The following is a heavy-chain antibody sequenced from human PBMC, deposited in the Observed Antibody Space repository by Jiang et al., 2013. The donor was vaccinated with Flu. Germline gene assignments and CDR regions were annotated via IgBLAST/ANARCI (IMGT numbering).Heavy chain of an antibody. Sequence: SGAEVKKPGASVKVSCKASGYTFTSYAIQWVRQAPGQRLEWMGWINAGNGNTEYSEKFQGRVTITRDTSASTAYMELNNLRSEDTALYYCAREQLSREEFDYWGRGTPWSPSP. D-gene: IGHD6-19*01. J-gene: IGHJ4*03. CDR2: INAGNGNT. V-gene: IGHV1-3*01. CDR3: AREQLSREEFDY. CDR1: GYTFTSYA.